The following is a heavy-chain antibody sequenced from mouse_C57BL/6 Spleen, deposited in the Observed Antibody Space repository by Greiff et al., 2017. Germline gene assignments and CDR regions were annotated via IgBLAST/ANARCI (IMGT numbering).Heavy chain of an antibody. CDR2: IDPETGGT. CDR1: GYTFTDYE. Sequence: QVQLQQSGAELVRPGASVTLSCKASGYTFTDYEMHWVKQTPVHGLEWIGAIDPETGGTAYNQKFKGKAILTADKSSSTAYMELRSLTSEDSAVYYCTREGDWYFDYWGQGTTLTVSS. J-gene: IGHJ2*01. D-gene: IGHD4-1*01. CDR3: TREGDWYFDY. V-gene: IGHV1-15*01.